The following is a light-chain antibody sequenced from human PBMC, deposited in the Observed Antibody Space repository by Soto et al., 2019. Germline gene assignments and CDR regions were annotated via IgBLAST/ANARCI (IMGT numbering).Light chain of an antibody. Sequence: EIVLTQSPATLSSFPGDRVTLSCRASQPVNTRLAWYQHRPGQAPRLLIYLAYNRPAGVPARFSGSGSGTDFTLTISDVEPEDFAVYYCHQRQSWPRTFGQGTTVDI. CDR1: QPVNTR. J-gene: IGKJ1*01. CDR2: LAY. V-gene: IGKV3-11*01. CDR3: HQRQSWPRT.